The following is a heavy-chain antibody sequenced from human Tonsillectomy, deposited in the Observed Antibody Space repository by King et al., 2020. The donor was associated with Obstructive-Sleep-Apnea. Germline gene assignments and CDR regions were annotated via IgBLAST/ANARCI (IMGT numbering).Heavy chain of an antibody. V-gene: IGHV5-51*01. CDR3: ASQGDLLELRDDALDI. CDR1: GYNFAINW. Sequence: QLVQSRAEVEKPGESLKISCKASGYNFAINWIGWVRQMPGKGLQWMGIIFPSDSYTRYSPSFQGRVTLSADKSISTAYLQWSSLKASDTAMYYCASQGDLLELRDDALDIWGQGTMVTVSS. J-gene: IGHJ3*02. D-gene: IGHD1-7*01. CDR2: IFPSDSYT.